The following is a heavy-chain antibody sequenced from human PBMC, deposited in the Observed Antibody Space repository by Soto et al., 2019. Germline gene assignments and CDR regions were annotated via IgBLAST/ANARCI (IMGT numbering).Heavy chain of an antibody. J-gene: IGHJ4*02. D-gene: IGHD3-22*01. V-gene: IGHV4-31*03. Sequence: SETLSLTCTVSGGSISSGGYYWSWIRQHPGKGLEWIGYIYYSGSTYYNPSLKSRVTISVDTSKNQFSLKLSSVTAADTAVYYCARGGELYYYDSSGYLDWGQGTLVTVSS. CDR3: ARGGELYYYDSSGYLD. CDR1: GGSISSGGYY. CDR2: IYYSGST.